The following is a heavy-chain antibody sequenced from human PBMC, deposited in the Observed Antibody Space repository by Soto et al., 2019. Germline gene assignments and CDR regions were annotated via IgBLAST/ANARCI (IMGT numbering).Heavy chain of an antibody. CDR3: ARGYESSRRYLPLLDY. CDR2: ISHSEST. Sequence: QVQLQQWGAGLLKPSETLSLRCVVNSGSFSGYYWTGIRQTPGKGLEWNGEISHSESTNYNPSLMRRVTMSADTSKKQLSLRLSSVTAADTALYFCARGYESSRRYLPLLDYWGQGTLVTVSS. CDR1: SGSFSGYY. J-gene: IGHJ4*02. V-gene: IGHV4-34*01. D-gene: IGHD3-22*01.